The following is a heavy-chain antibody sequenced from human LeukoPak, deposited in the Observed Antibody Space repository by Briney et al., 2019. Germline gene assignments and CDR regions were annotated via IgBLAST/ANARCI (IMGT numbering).Heavy chain of an antibody. CDR2: IYYSGST. CDR3: AREEGWLGLGAFDI. D-gene: IGHD5-24*01. CDR1: GGSISSGGYY. J-gene: IGHJ3*02. V-gene: IGHV4-31*03. Sequence: PSETLSLTCTVSGGSISSGGYYWSWIRQHPGKGLEWIGYIYYSGSTYYNPSLKSRVTISVDTSKNQFSLKLSSVTAADTAVYYCAREEGWLGLGAFDIWGQGTMVTVSS.